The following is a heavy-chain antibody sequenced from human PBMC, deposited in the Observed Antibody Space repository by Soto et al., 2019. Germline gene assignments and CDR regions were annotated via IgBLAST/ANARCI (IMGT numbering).Heavy chain of an antibody. J-gene: IGHJ4*02. CDR3: ARDRHTDYASDY. Sequence: SVKVACKASGGTFRSYAISWVRQAPGQGLEWMGGIIPIFGTANYAQKFQGRVTITADESTSTAYMELSSLRSEDTAVYYCARDRHTDYASDYWGQGTLVTVSS. CDR2: IIPIFGTA. CDR1: GGTFRSYA. V-gene: IGHV1-69*13. D-gene: IGHD4-17*01.